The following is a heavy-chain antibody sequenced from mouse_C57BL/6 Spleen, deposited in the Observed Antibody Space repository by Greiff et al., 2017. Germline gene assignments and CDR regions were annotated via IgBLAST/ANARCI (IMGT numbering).Heavy chain of an antibody. CDR1: GYAFSSYW. J-gene: IGHJ2*01. V-gene: IGHV1-80*01. Sequence: QVQLQQSGAELVKPGASVKISCKASGYAFSSYWMNWVKQRPGKGLEWIGQIYPGDGDTNYNGKFKGKATLTADKSSSTAYMQLSSLTSEDSAVYFWARGFLFYDYFDYWGQGTTLTVSS. CDR2: IYPGDGDT. CDR3: ARGFLFYDYFDY. D-gene: IGHD2-12*01.